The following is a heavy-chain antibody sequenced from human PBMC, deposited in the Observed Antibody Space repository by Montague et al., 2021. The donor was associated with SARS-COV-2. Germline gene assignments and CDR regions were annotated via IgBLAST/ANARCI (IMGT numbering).Heavy chain of an antibody. CDR1: GGSISSYY. J-gene: IGHJ4*02. V-gene: IGHV4-59*01. D-gene: IGHD3-22*01. CDR3: ARIWYSSGYQGIYYFDY. Sequence: SETLLTCTVSGGSISSYYWSWIRQPPGKGLEWIGYIYYSGSTNYNPSLKSRVTISVDTSKNQFSLKLSSVTAADTAVYYCARIWYSSGYQGIYYFDYWGQGTLVTVSS. CDR2: IYYSGST.